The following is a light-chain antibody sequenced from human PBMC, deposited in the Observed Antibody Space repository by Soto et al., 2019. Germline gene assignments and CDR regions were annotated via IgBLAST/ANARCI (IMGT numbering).Light chain of an antibody. J-gene: IGKJ2*01. CDR3: QQSYSLPYT. Sequence: DTQMTQSPSSLSASVGDRVTITCRASQSVGSLLNWFQQKPGKAPKLLIYAASTLQSGAPSRFSGSGAGTDFTLIISSLQPEDFTTYYCQQSYSLPYTFGQRTKLEI. CDR2: AAS. V-gene: IGKV1-39*01. CDR1: QSVGSL.